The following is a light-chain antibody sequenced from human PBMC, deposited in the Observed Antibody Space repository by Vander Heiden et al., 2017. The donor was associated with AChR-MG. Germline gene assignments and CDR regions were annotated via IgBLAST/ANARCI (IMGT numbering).Light chain of an antibody. CDR2: QDS. CDR1: KLGDKY. Sequence: YELTQPPSVSVSPGQTASITCSGDKLGDKYACWYQQKPGQSPVLVIYQDSKRPSGIPERFSGSNSGNTATLTISGTQAMDEADYYCQAWDSSTYNYVFGTGTKVTVL. V-gene: IGLV3-1*01. J-gene: IGLJ1*01. CDR3: QAWDSSTYNYV.